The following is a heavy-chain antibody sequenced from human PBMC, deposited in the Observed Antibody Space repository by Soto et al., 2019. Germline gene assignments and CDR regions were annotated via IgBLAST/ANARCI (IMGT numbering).Heavy chain of an antibody. J-gene: IGHJ6*02. CDR1: GFTFNNYG. CDR2: IWNDGNGY. Sequence: QVQLVESGGGVVQPGRSLRLSCAASGFTFNNYGMHWVRQAPGKGLEWVAVIWNDGNGYYYENSVKGRFTISRDNSKNTLYLQMSSLRAEDTAVYYCARVRIAPPTCGAATAICAMDVWGQGATVTVSS. V-gene: IGHV3-33*01. D-gene: IGHD6-13*01. CDR3: ARVRIAPPTCGAATAICAMDV.